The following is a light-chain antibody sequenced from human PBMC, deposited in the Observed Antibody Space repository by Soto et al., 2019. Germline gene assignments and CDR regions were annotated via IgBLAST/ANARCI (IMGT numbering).Light chain of an antibody. CDR3: GSWDSSLSAYV. V-gene: IGLV2-23*01. Sequence: QSVLTQPASVSGSPGQSITISCTGTSSDVGSYNLVSWFQQHPGKAPKLMIYEGIKRPSGVSNRFSGSKSGNTASLTISGLQAEDEADYYCGSWDSSLSAYVFGTGTKV. CDR2: EGI. CDR1: SSDVGSYNL. J-gene: IGLJ1*01.